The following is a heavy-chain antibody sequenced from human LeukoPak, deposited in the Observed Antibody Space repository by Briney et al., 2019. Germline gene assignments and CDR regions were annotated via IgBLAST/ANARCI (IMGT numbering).Heavy chain of an antibody. CDR1: GASISSRFW. V-gene: IGHV4-4*02. D-gene: IGHD4-11*01. J-gene: IGHJ5*02. CDR3: ASEKDYSHPNYFDT. CDR2: VHHIGYP. Sequence: SETLSLTCTVSGASISSRFWWTWVRQAPGKGLEWVGQVHHIGYPKYNPSLRGRVTISVDNSKNHFSLDLNSVTAADTALYFCASEKDYSHPNYFDTWGQGILVTVSS.